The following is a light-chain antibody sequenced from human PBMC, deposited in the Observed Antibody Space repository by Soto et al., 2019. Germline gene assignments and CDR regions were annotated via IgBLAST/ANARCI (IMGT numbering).Light chain of an antibody. V-gene: IGLV2-8*01. CDR3: SSYAGSNNV. Sequence: QSVLTQPPSASGSPGQSVTISCTGTSSDVGGYNYVSWYQQHPGKAPKLMIYEVSKRPSGVPDRFSGSKSRNTASLTVSGLQAEDGADYYCSSYAGSNNVFGTGTKVTVL. CDR2: EVS. CDR1: SSDVGGYNY. J-gene: IGLJ1*01.